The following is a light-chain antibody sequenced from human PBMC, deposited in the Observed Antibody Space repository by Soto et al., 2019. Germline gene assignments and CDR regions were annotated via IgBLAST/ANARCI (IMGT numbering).Light chain of an antibody. J-gene: IGKJ1*01. CDR3: QQFNTWPRT. CDR1: QSVGSY. Sequence: EIVMTQSPATLSVSPGERATLSCRASQSVGSYLAWYQQKPGQAPRLLIYGASSRATGVPARFSGSGSGTEFTLTIGSLQSEDFAVYSCQQFNTWPRTFGQGTKVEIK. V-gene: IGKV3-15*01. CDR2: GAS.